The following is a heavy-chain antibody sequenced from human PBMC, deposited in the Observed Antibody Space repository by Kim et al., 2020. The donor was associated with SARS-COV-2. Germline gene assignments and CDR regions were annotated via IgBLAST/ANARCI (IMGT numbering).Heavy chain of an antibody. Sequence: SETLSLTCAVYGGSFSGYYWSWIRQPPGKGLEWIGEINHSGSTNYNPSLKSRVTISVDTSKNQFSLKLSSVTAADTAVYYCARGGGLRLGELSPFYYYYYGMDVWGQGTMV. V-gene: IGHV4-34*01. J-gene: IGHJ6*02. CDR2: INHSGST. D-gene: IGHD3-16*02. CDR1: GGSFSGYY. CDR3: ARGGGLRLGELSPFYYYYYGMDV.